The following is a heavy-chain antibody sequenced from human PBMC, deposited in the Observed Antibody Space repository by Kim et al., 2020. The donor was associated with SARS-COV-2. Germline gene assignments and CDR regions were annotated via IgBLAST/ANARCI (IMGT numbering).Heavy chain of an antibody. CDR3: ARDRVVVAATHYYYGMDV. CDR2: ISSSSNYI. J-gene: IGHJ6*02. Sequence: GGSLRLSCAASGFTFSSYSMNWVRQAPGKGLEWVSSISSSSNYIYYADSVKGRFTISRDNAKNSLYLQMNSLRAEDTAVYYCARDRVVVAATHYYYGMDVWGQGTTVTVSS. CDR1: GFTFSSYS. D-gene: IGHD2-15*01. V-gene: IGHV3-21*01.